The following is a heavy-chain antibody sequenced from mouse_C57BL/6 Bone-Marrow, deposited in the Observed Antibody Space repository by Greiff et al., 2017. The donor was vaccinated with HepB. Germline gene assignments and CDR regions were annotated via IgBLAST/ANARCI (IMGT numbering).Heavy chain of an antibody. Sequence: QVQLQQSGAELVRPGASVKLSCKASGYTFPDYYINWVKQRPGQGLEWIARIYPGSGNTYYNEKFKGKATLTAEKSSSTAYMQLSSLTSEDAAVYFCACGDFWGWGNSVTVSS. V-gene: IGHV1-76*01. CDR1: GYTFPDYY. CDR2: IYPGSGNT. J-gene: IGHJ2*02. CDR3: ACGDF.